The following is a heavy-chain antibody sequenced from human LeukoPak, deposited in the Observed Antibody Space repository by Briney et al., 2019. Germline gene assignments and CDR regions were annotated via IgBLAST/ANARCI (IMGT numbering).Heavy chain of an antibody. CDR1: GFTFDGYA. CDR2: ISGDGGST. CDR3: AKDMLYDSSGIDDY. Sequence: GGSLRLSCAAAGFTFDGYAMHWVRQAPGKGLEWVSLISGDGGSTYYADSVKGRFTISRDNSKSSLYLQMNSLRTEDTALYYCAKDMLYDSSGIDDYWGQGTLVTVSS. J-gene: IGHJ4*02. D-gene: IGHD3-22*01. V-gene: IGHV3-43*02.